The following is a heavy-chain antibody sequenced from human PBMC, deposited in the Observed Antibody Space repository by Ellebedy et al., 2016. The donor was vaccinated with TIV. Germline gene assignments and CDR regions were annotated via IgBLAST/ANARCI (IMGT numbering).Heavy chain of an antibody. D-gene: IGHD2-21*01. Sequence: GESLKISCAASGFTFSSYWMSWVRQTPGKGLEWVANIKQDGSEKYYVDSVKGRFTISRDNAKNSLYLQMNSLRAEDTAVYYCASLALLGYLHDYWGQGTLVTVSS. CDR1: GFTFSSYW. CDR2: IKQDGSEK. CDR3: ASLALLGYLHDY. V-gene: IGHV3-7*03. J-gene: IGHJ4*02.